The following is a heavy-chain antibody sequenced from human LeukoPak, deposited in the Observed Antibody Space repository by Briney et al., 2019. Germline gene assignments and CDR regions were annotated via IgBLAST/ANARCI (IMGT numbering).Heavy chain of an antibody. Sequence: GESLKISCKGSGYSFTSYWIGWVRQMPGKGLEWMGIIYPGDPDTRYSPSFQGQVTISADKSISTAYLQWSSLKASDTAMYYCARHRGRYCSSTSCLDAFDIWGQGTMVTVSS. CDR1: GYSFTSYW. V-gene: IGHV5-51*01. D-gene: IGHD2-2*01. J-gene: IGHJ3*02. CDR2: IYPGDPDT. CDR3: ARHRGRYCSSTSCLDAFDI.